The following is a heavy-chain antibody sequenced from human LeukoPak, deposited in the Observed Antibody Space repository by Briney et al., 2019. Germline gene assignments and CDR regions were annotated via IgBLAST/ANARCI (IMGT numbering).Heavy chain of an antibody. V-gene: IGHV4-59*01. CDR3: ARYRGWFDP. J-gene: IGHJ5*02. D-gene: IGHD1-26*01. CDR1: GGSISSYY. Sequence: SETLSLTCAVSGGSISSYYWSWIRQPPGKGLEWIGYIYYSGSTNYNPSLKSRVTISVDTSKNQFSLKLSSVTAADTAVYYCARYRGWFDPWGQGTLVTVSS. CDR2: IYYSGST.